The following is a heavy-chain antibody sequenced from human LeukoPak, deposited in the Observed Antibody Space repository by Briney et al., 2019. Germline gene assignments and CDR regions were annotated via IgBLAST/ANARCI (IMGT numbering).Heavy chain of an antibody. J-gene: IGHJ4*02. D-gene: IGHD5-12*01. CDR3: ARAVLRRGYSGYDYYYFDY. CDR2: ISSSSSYI. CDR1: GFTFSSYS. Sequence: PGGSLRLSCAASGFTFSSYSMNWVRQAPGKGLEWVSSISSSSSYIYYADSVKGRFTISRDNVKNSLYLQMNSLRAEDTAVYYCARAVLRRGYSGYDYYYFDYWGQGTLVTVSS. V-gene: IGHV3-21*01.